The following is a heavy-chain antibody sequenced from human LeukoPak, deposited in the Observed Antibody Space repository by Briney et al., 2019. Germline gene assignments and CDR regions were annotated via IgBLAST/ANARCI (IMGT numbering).Heavy chain of an antibody. CDR2: IYYSGST. CDR3: ARGPYCSSTSCYQGWFDP. J-gene: IGHJ5*02. V-gene: IGHV4-59*01. Sequence: SETLSLTCTVSGGSISSYYWSWIRQPPGKGLEWIEYIYYSGSTNYNPSLKSRVTISVDTSKNQFSLKLSSVTAADTAVYYCARGPYCSSTSCYQGWFDPWGQGTLVTVSS. D-gene: IGHD2-2*01. CDR1: GGSISSYY.